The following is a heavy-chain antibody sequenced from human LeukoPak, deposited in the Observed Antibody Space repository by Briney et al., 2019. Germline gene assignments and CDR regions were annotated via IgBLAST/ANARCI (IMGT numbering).Heavy chain of an antibody. Sequence: TSGTLSLTCAASGGSISSSNWWSWVRQPPGKGLEWIGEIYHSGSTNYNPSLKSRVTISVDKSKNQFSLKLSSVTAADTAVYYCARVAAAGYYYYGMDVWGQGTTVTVSS. V-gene: IGHV4-4*02. J-gene: IGHJ6*02. CDR2: IYHSGST. CDR3: ARVAAAGYYYYGMDV. CDR1: GGSISSSNW. D-gene: IGHD6-13*01.